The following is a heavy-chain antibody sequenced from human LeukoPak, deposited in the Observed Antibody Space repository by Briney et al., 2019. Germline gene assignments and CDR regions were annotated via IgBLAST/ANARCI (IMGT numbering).Heavy chain of an antibody. D-gene: IGHD3-10*01. J-gene: IGHJ5*02. CDR2: MNPNSGNT. CDR3: ARDGELWFGEQYNWFDP. V-gene: IGHV1-8*01. Sequence: ASVKVSCKASGYTFTSYDINWVRQATGQGLEWMGWMNPNSGNTGYAQKFQGRVTMTTDTSTSTAYMELRSLRSDDTAVYYCARDGELWFGEQYNWFDPWGQGTLVTVSS. CDR1: GYTFTSYD.